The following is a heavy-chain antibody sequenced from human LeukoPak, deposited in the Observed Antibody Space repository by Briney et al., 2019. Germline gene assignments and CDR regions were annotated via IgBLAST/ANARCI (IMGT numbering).Heavy chain of an antibody. V-gene: IGHV3-23*01. CDR2: ISGSGAGT. CDR3: AKGAVGAPNRLSY. D-gene: IGHD1-26*01. CDR1: GFTFSSYA. Sequence: GGSLRLSCAASGFTFSSYAMSWVRQVPGEGLEWVSGISGSGAGTYYADSVKGRFTVSRDNSKNTLYLQMDSLRAEDTALYYCAKGAVGAPNRLSYWGQGTLVTVSS. J-gene: IGHJ4*02.